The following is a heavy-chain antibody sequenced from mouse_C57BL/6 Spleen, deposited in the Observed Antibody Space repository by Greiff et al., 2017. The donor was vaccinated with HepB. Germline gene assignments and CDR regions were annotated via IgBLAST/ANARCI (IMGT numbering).Heavy chain of an antibody. J-gene: IGHJ2*01. Sequence: EVKVVESGGDLVKPGGSLKLSCAASGFTFSSYGMSWVRQTPDKRLEWVATISSGGSYTYYPDSVKGRFTISRDNAKNTLYLQMSSLKSEDTAMYYCGRRGYNSNFDYWGKGTTLTVSS. D-gene: IGHD1-3*01. V-gene: IGHV5-6*01. CDR2: ISSGGSYT. CDR1: GFTFSSYG. CDR3: GRRGYNSNFDY.